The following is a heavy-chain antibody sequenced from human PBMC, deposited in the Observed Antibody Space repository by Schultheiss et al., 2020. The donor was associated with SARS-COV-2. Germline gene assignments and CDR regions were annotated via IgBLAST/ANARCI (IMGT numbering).Heavy chain of an antibody. J-gene: IGHJ4*02. D-gene: IGHD5-12*01. CDR3: ARGGYSGYFIY. CDR2: ISSNGGST. CDR1: GFTFSSYA. Sequence: GESLKISCAASGFTFSSYAMHWVRQAPGKGLEYVSAISSNGGSTYYADSVKGRFTISRDNGKSSLYLQMNSLRAEDTAVYYCARGGYSGYFIYWGQGTLVTVSS. V-gene: IGHV3-64*04.